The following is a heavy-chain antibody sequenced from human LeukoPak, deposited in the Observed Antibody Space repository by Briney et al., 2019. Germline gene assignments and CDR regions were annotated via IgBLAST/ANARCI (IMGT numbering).Heavy chain of an antibody. Sequence: GGSLRLSCAASGFTFSDYYMSWIRQAPGKGLEWVSYISSSGSMISDADSVKGRFTTSRDNAKKSLYLQMNSLRAEDTAVYYCARDEYIHGDLTNFDSWGQGTLVIVSS. V-gene: IGHV3-11*04. CDR2: ISSSGSMI. CDR1: GFTFSDYY. J-gene: IGHJ4*02. CDR3: ARDEYIHGDLTNFDS. D-gene: IGHD4-17*01.